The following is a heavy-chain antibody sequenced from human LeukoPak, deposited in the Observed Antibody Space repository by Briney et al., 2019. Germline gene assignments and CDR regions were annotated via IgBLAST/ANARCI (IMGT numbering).Heavy chain of an antibody. V-gene: IGHV3-30*18. CDR3: AKDYYASGDGPFDY. CDR1: GFTFTNFG. CDR2: MSYDGRKQ. Sequence: PGGSLRLSCAASGFTFTNFGMHWVRQAPGKGLEGVAVMSYDGRKQYNADSVKGRFTISRDNSKNTLYLQMNSLRAEDTAIYYCAKDYYASGDGPFDYWGQGTLVTVSS. J-gene: IGHJ4*02. D-gene: IGHD3-10*01.